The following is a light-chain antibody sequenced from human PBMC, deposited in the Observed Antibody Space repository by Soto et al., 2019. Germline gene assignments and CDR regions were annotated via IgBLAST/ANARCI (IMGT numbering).Light chain of an antibody. V-gene: IGLV2-14*03. Sequence: QSALTQPASVSGSPGQSITISCAGTSSDVGVYDFVSWYQQHPGKAPKLLIYDVNNRPAGISNRFSGSKSGNTASLTISGLQAEDEADYYCRSYTTSTTRVFGGGTQLTVL. CDR3: RSYTTSTTRV. CDR2: DVN. CDR1: SSDVGVYDF. J-gene: IGLJ2*01.